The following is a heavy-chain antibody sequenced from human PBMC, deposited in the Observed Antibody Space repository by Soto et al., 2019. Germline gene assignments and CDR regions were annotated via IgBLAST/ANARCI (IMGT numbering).Heavy chain of an antibody. CDR3: ASNDRTTVTEHYYYYGMDV. D-gene: IGHD4-17*01. V-gene: IGHV4-31*03. J-gene: IGHJ6*02. Sequence: PSETLSLTCTVSGGSISSGGYYWSWIRQHPGKGLEWIGYIYYSGSTYYNPSLKSRVTISVDTSKNQFSLKLSSVTAADTAVYYCASNDRTTVTEHYYYYGMDVWGQGTTVTVSS. CDR1: GGSISSGGYY. CDR2: IYYSGST.